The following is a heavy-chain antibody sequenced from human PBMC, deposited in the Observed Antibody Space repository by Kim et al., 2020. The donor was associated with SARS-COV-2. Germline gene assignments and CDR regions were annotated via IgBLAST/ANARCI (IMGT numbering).Heavy chain of an antibody. CDR3: ARDSSSWYSVGAGAGYYY. D-gene: IGHD6-13*01. V-gene: IGHV3-66*01. Sequence: GGSLRLSCAASGFTVSSNYMTWVRQAPGKGLEWVSVIFSGGSTYYTDSVKGRFTISRDNSKNTLYLQMNSLRPEDTAVYYCARDSSSWYSVGAGAGYYY. J-gene: IGHJ6*01. CDR1: GFTVSSNY. CDR2: IFSGGST.